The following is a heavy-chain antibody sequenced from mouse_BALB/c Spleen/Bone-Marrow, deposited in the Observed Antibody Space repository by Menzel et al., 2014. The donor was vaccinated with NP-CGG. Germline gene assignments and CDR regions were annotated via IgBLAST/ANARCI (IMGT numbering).Heavy chain of an antibody. CDR1: GFTFSSYT. V-gene: IGHV5-6-4*01. D-gene: IGHD2-14*01. J-gene: IGHJ3*01. CDR3: TRSYYRYDEEAWFAY. CDR2: ISSGGSYT. Sequence: EVQGVESGGGLVKPGGSLKLSCAASGFTFSSYTMSWVRQTPEKRLEWAATISSGGSYTYYPDSVKGRLTISRDNAKNTLYLQRSSLKSEDTAMYYCTRSYYRYDEEAWFAYWGQGTLVTVSA.